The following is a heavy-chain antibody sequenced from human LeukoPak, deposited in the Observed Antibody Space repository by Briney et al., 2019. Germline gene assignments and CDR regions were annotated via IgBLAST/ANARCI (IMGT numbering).Heavy chain of an antibody. CDR1: GYTFTSYG. Sequence: GSVKVSCKASGYTFTSYGISWVRQAPGQGLEWMGWISAYNGNTNYAQKLQGRVTMTTDKSTSTAYMELRSLRSDDTAVYYCARAEGSWWLRYYYYYYMDVWGKGTTVTVSS. J-gene: IGHJ6*03. CDR3: ARAEGSWWLRYYYYYYMDV. D-gene: IGHD5-12*01. V-gene: IGHV1-18*01. CDR2: ISAYNGNT.